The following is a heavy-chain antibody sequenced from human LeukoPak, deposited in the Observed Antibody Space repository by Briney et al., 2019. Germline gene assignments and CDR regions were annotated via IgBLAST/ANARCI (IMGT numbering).Heavy chain of an antibody. D-gene: IGHD3-22*01. Sequence: ASVKVSCTASGYNFNSYDINWVRQAPGQGLEWMGWMNPNSGNTSYAQKLQGRVTMTTDTSISTAYMEMTTLTSEDTAVYYCARAYSDDSSGSNWFEPWGQETLVSVFS. CDR3: ARAYSDDSSGSNWFEP. CDR1: GYNFNSYD. V-gene: IGHV1-8*02. J-gene: IGHJ5*02. CDR2: MNPNSGNT.